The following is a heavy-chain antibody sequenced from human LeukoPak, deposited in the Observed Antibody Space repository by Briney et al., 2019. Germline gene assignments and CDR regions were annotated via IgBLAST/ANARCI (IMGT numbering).Heavy chain of an antibody. CDR3: ARGIGIAERYYYYYYYMDV. D-gene: IGHD6-13*01. V-gene: IGHV1-2*02. J-gene: IGHJ6*03. CDR2: INPNSGGT. CDR1: GYTFTGYY. Sequence: ASVKVSCKASGYTFTGYYMHWVRQAPGQGLEWMGWINPNSGGTNYAQKFQGRVTMTRDTSISTAYMELSRPRSDDTAVYYCARGIGIAERYYYYYYYMDVWGKGTTVTISS.